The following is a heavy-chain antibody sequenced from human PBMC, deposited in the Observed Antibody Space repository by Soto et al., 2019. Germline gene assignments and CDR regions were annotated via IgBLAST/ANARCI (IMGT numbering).Heavy chain of an antibody. J-gene: IGHJ6*02. V-gene: IGHV4-30-4*01. CDR1: GGSISSGDYY. D-gene: IGHD3-10*01. CDR2: IYYSGST. CDR3: ARNYGSGGGYYYYYGMDV. Sequence: SETLSLTCTVSGGSISSGDYYWSWIRQPPGKGLEWIGYIYYSGSTYYNPSLKSRVTISVDTSKNQFSLKLSSVTAADTAVYYCARNYGSGGGYYYYYGMDVWGQGTTVTVSS.